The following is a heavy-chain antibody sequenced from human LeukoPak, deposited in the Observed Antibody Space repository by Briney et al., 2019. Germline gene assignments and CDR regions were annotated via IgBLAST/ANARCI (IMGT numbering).Heavy chain of an antibody. CDR3: ARRDYYGSGSYWGAFDY. J-gene: IGHJ4*02. V-gene: IGHV5-51*01. CDR1: GCAFTNYW. D-gene: IGHD3-10*01. Sequence: GESLQISCQGSGCAFTNYWIGWVRQMPGKGLEWMGVVYPGDSDSDTKYSPSFQGQVTISADKSITTAYLQWSSLKASDTAIYYCARRDYYGSGSYWGAFDYWGQGTLVTVSS. CDR2: VYPGDSDSDT.